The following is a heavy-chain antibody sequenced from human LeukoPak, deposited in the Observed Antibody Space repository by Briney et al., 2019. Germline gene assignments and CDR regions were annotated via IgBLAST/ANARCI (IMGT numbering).Heavy chain of an antibody. CDR1: GYSFSTNM. Sequence: GGSLRLSCVVSGYSFSTNMMTWVRQAPGKGLEWVATILPAGKESYRVESVKGRFTVSRDNAKNLLFLQMNSLRADVTAVYYCMSAHGYWGQGTLVTVSS. J-gene: IGHJ4*02. CDR3: MSAHGY. CDR2: ILPAGKES. V-gene: IGHV3-7*01.